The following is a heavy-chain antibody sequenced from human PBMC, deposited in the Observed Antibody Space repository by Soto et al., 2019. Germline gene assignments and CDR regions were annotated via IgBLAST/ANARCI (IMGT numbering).Heavy chain of an antibody. CDR1: GFTFSSYA. V-gene: IGHV3-30-3*01. J-gene: IGHJ3*02. CDR2: ISYDGSNK. CDR3: ARVPTTMIQGGAFDI. Sequence: GGSLRLSCAASGFTFSSYAMHWVRQAPGKGLEWVAVISYDGSNKYYADSVKGRFTISRDNSKNTLYLQMNSLRAEDTAVYYCARVPTTMIQGGAFDIWGQGTMVTVSS. D-gene: IGHD3-22*01.